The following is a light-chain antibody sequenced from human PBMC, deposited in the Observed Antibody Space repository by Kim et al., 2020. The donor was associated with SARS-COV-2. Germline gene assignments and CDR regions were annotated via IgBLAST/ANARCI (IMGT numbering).Light chain of an antibody. CDR3: AAWDDSLNGWV. CDR2: SNN. CDR1: SSNIGSNT. Sequence: QKVTFSCSGSSSNIGSNTVNWYQQLPGTAPKLLIYSNNQRPSGVPDRFSGSKSGTSASLAISGLQSEDEADYYCAAWDDSLNGWVFGGGTKLTVL. V-gene: IGLV1-44*01. J-gene: IGLJ3*02.